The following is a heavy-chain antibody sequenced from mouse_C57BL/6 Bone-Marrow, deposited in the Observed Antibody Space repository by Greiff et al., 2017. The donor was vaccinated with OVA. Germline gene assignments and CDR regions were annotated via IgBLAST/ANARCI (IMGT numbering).Heavy chain of an antibody. CDR2: IYPGDGDT. V-gene: IGHV1-82*01. Sequence: QVQLKESGPELVKPGASVKISCKASGYAFSSSWMNWVKQRPGKGLEWIGRIYPGDGDTNYNGKFKGKATLTADKSSSTAYMQLSSLTSEDSAVYFCARSEGITTVVDYWGQGTTLTVSS. CDR1: GYAFSSSW. D-gene: IGHD1-1*01. CDR3: ARSEGITTVVDY. J-gene: IGHJ2*01.